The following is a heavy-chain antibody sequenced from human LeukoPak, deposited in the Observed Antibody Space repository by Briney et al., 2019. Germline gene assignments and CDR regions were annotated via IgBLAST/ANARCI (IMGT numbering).Heavy chain of an antibody. CDR1: GGSISSYY. V-gene: IGHV4-39*02. J-gene: IGHJ4*02. D-gene: IGHD3-22*01. CDR2: IYYSGST. CDR3: ARETTYYYDSSGYYEFDY. Sequence: SETLSLTCTVSGGSISSYYWSWIRQPPGKGLEWIGSIYYSGSTYYNPSLKSRVTISVDTSKNQFSLKLSSVTAADTAVYYCARETTYYYDSSGYYEFDYWGQGTLVTVSS.